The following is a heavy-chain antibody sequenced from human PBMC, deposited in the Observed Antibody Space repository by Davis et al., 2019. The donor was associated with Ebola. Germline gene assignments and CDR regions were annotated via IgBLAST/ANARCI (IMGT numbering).Heavy chain of an antibody. J-gene: IGHJ6*02. Sequence: SETLSLTCAVYGGSFSGYYWSWIRQPPGKGLEWIGEINHSGSTNYNPSLKSRVTISVDTSKNQFSLKLSSVTAADTAVYYCARGQRIAVAGTLTYYYYYGMDVWGQGTTVTVSS. CDR1: GGSFSGYY. V-gene: IGHV4-34*01. CDR2: INHSGST. CDR3: ARGQRIAVAGTLTYYYYYGMDV. D-gene: IGHD6-19*01.